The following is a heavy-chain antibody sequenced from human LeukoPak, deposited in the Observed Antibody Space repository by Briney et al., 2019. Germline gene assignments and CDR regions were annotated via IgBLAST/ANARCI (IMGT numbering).Heavy chain of an antibody. V-gene: IGHV4-61*02. Sequence: SQTLSLTCTVSGGSISSGSYYWSWIRQPAGKGLEWIGRIYTSGSTNYNPSLKSRVTISVDTSKNQFSLKLSSVTAADTAVYYCARAPVWEGVDAFDIWGQGTMVTVSS. CDR1: GGSISSGSYY. D-gene: IGHD3-16*01. J-gene: IGHJ3*02. CDR3: ARAPVWEGVDAFDI. CDR2: IYTSGST.